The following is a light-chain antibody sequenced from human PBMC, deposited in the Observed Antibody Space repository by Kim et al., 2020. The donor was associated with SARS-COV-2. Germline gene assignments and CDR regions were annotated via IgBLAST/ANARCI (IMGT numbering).Light chain of an antibody. CDR3: QQFGDSPRT. CDR2: SAS. CDR1: QSVSGYY. V-gene: IGKV3-20*01. Sequence: EIVLTQSPGTLSLSPGERATLSCRASQSVSGYYLAWYQQRPGQAPRLLIYSASTRATGIPDRCSGSGSGTDFTLTINRLEPEDFAVYYWQQFGDSPRTFGQGTKVDIK. J-gene: IGKJ1*01.